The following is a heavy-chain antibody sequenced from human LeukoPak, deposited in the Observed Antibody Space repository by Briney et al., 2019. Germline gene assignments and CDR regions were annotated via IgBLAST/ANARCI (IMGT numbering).Heavy chain of an antibody. Sequence: PGGSLRLSCAASGFTISSYAMSWVRQAPGKGLEWVSAISGSGGSTYYADSVKGRFTISRDNSKNTLYLQMNSLRAEDTAVYYCAKLPLQDYRGNWFDPWGQGTLVTVSS. J-gene: IGHJ5*02. CDR1: GFTISSYA. CDR2: ISGSGGST. D-gene: IGHD4-11*01. V-gene: IGHV3-23*01. CDR3: AKLPLQDYRGNWFDP.